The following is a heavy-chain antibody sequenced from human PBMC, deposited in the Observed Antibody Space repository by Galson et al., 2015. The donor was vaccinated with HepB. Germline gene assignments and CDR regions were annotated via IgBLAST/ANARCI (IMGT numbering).Heavy chain of an antibody. CDR3: ATRGRHDYVWGSYYYFDY. Sequence: SVKVSCKVSGYTLTELSMHWVRQAPGKGLEWMGGFDSEEGKTIYAQKFQGRVTMTEDTSTDTAYMELRSLRSEDTAVYYCATRGRHDYVWGSYYYFDYWGQGTLVTVSS. CDR1: GYTLTELS. V-gene: IGHV1-24*01. J-gene: IGHJ4*02. CDR2: FDSEEGKT. D-gene: IGHD3-16*01.